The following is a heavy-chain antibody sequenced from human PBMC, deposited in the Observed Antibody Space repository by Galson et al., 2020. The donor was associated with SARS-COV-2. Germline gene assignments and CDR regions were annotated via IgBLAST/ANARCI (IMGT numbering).Heavy chain of an antibody. V-gene: IGHV1-2*02. Sequence: ASVKVSCKASGYTFSGYFMHWVRQAAGQGLEWMGWIRPASGGTKYAQKFQGRITMTRDTSISTVYMELSGLRSDDTAVYYCARYCGGDCYGLDYWGRGTLVTVSS. CDR1: GYTFSGYF. CDR2: IRPASGGT. CDR3: ARYCGGDCYGLDY. D-gene: IGHD2-21*02. J-gene: IGHJ4*02.